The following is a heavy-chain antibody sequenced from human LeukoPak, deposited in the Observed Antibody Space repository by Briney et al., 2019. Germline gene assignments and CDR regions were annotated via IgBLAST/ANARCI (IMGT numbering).Heavy chain of an antibody. CDR2: ISGSGGSK. CDR1: GFTFSSYA. D-gene: IGHD2-15*01. J-gene: IGHJ3*02. Sequence: PGGSLRLSCAASGFTFSSYAMNWVRQAPGKGLEWVSAISGSGGSKYYADSVKGRFTISRDTSKNTLYLQMHSLRTEDTAVYYCAKDGYCSGGSCLQGAFDIWGQGTMVTVSS. CDR3: AKDGYCSGGSCLQGAFDI. V-gene: IGHV3-23*01.